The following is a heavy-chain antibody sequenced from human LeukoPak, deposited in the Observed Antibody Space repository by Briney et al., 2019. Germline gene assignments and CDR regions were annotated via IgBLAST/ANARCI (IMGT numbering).Heavy chain of an antibody. CDR1: GGSFSGYY. V-gene: IGHV4-34*01. CDR3: ARQLYSSSWYNDY. D-gene: IGHD6-13*01. J-gene: IGHJ4*02. CDR2: INHSGST. Sequence: SETLSLTCAVYGGSFSGYYWSWIRQPPGKGLEWIGEINHSGSTNYNPSLKSRVTISVDTSKNQLSLKLSSVTAADTAVYYCARQLYSSSWYNDYWGQGTLVTVSS.